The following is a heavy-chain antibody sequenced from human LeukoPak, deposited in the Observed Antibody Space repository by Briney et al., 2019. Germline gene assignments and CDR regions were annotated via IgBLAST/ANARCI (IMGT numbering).Heavy chain of an antibody. CDR3: ARDRGDIVVVPAAMNYYYYYMDV. J-gene: IGHJ6*03. D-gene: IGHD2-2*01. V-gene: IGHV1-69*13. Sequence: SVKVSCKAAGGTFSSYAISWVRQAPGQGLEWMGGIIPIFGTANYAQKFQGRVTITADESTSTAYMELSSLRSEDTAVYYCARDRGDIVVVPAAMNYYYYYMDVWGKGTTVTVSS. CDR2: IIPIFGTA. CDR1: GGTFSSYA.